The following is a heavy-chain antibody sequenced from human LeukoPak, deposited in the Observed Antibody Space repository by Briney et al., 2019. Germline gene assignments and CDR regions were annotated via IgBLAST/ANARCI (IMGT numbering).Heavy chain of an antibody. CDR3: AREGAAAGTPDY. Sequence: PSETLSLTCTVSGGSISSGSYYWSWIRQPAGKGLEWIGRIYTSGSTNYNPSLKSRVTISVDTSKNQFSLKLSSVTAADTAVYYCAREGAAAGTPDYWGQGTLVTVSS. CDR1: GGSISSGSYY. CDR2: IYTSGST. D-gene: IGHD6-13*01. V-gene: IGHV4-61*02. J-gene: IGHJ4*02.